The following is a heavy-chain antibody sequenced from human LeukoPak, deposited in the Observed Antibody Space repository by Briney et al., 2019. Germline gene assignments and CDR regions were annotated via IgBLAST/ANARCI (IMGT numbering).Heavy chain of an antibody. CDR2: INHSGGT. J-gene: IGHJ4*02. D-gene: IGHD3-10*01. Sequence: SQTLSLTCTVSGGSLSSDGYYWSWISQPPVRGLEWIGEINHSGGTNYNPSLKSRVTISVDTSKKQFSLKLSSVTAADTAVYYCARGVDYYGVWGQGTLVTVSS. V-gene: IGHV4-34*01. CDR3: ARGVDYYGV. CDR1: GGSLSSDGYY.